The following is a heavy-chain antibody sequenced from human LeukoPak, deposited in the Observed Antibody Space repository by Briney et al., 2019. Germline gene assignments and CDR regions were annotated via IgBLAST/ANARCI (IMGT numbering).Heavy chain of an antibody. V-gene: IGHV4-59*01. Sequence: SGTLSLTCAVYGGSFSGYYWSWIRQPPGKGLEWIGYIYYSGSTNYNPSLKSRVTISVDTSKNQFSLKLSSVTAADTAVYYCARSKDILTGYCFDYWGQGTLVTVSS. CDR1: GGSFSGYY. D-gene: IGHD3-9*01. J-gene: IGHJ4*02. CDR3: ARSKDILTGYCFDY. CDR2: IYYSGST.